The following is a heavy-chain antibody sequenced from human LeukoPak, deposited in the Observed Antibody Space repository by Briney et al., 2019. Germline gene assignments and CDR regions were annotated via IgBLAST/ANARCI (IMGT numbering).Heavy chain of an antibody. V-gene: IGHV3-7*04. CDR3: TRVGYIDEGIDY. CDR2: IKQDGSKK. D-gene: IGHD5-24*01. Sequence: GGSLRLSCVASGFPFSSYWITWVRQAPGKGLEGVANIKQDGSKKSYVDSVKGRFTISRDNAKNSLYLQMNSLRAEDTAIYYCTRVGYIDEGIDYWGQGTLVTVSS. J-gene: IGHJ4*02. CDR1: GFPFSSYW.